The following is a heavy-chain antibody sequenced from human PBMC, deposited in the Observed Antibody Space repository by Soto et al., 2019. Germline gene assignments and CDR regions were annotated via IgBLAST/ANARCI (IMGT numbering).Heavy chain of an antibody. CDR1: GFTFSSYS. D-gene: IGHD3-10*01. CDR3: ARFGFGELNYSYYGMDV. CDR2: ISSSSSTI. Sequence: GGSLRLSCAASGFTFSSYSMNWVRQAPGKGLEWVSYISSSSSTIYYADSVKGRFTISRDNAEYSLYLQMNSLRDEDTAVYYCARFGFGELNYSYYGMDVWGQGTPVTVSS. V-gene: IGHV3-48*02. J-gene: IGHJ6*01.